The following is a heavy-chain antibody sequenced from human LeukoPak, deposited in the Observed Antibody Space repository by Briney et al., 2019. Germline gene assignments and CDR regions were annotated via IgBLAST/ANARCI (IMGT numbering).Heavy chain of an antibody. CDR3: ARGGQYGSGSYYTYYYYGMDD. CDR2: IYTSEST. Sequence: SETLSLTCTVSGGSISSYYWSWIRQPAGKGLEWIGRIYTSESTNYNPSLKSRVTMSVDTSKNQFSLKLSSVTAADTAVYYCARGGQYGSGSYYTYYYYGMDDWGQGTTVTVS. CDR1: GGSISSYY. J-gene: IGHJ6*02. V-gene: IGHV4-4*07. D-gene: IGHD3-10*01.